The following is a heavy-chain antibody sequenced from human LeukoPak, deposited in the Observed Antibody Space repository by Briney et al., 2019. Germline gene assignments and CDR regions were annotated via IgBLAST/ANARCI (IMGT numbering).Heavy chain of an antibody. V-gene: IGHV3-23*01. CDR2: ISGSGGST. J-gene: IGHJ5*02. Sequence: GGSLRLSCAASGFTFSTYAMTWVRQAPGKGLEWVSAISGSGGSTYYADSVKGRFTISRDNSKNTLYLQMNSLRAEDTAVCYCAKDWQLVVPTQPHLWGQGTLVTVPS. CDR3: AKDWQLVVPTQPHL. D-gene: IGHD6-6*01. CDR1: GFTFSTYA.